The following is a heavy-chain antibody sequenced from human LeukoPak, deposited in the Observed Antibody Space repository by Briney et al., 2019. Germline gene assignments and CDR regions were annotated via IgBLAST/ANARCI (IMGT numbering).Heavy chain of an antibody. CDR1: GFTVSSNY. CDR2: IYSGGST. CDR3: ARKLGFDY. V-gene: IGHV3-53*01. D-gene: IGHD7-27*01. J-gene: IGHJ4*01. Sequence: AGSLRLSCAASGFTVSSNYMYWIRQAPGKGLEWVSVIYSGGSTYYADSVKGRFTISRDNAKNSLYLQMNSLRDEDTAVYYCARKLGFDYWGHGTRVPVSS.